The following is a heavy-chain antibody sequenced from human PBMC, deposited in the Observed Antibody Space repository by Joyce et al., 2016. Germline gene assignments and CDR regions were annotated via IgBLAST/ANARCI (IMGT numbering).Heavy chain of an antibody. CDR2: IDPSDSFT. Sequence: EVQLVQSGAEVKKPGESLTISCTGSGFYFSSFWISWVRQMPGKGLEWMGMIDPSDSFTKYSPSFQGLVSISVDKSSSTAYLQWSSLKASDTAVYYCARQQVVGSHPTPGYWGQGTLVAVSS. CDR3: ARQQVVGSHPTPGY. J-gene: IGHJ4*02. D-gene: IGHD6-6*01. CDR1: GFYFSSFW. V-gene: IGHV5-10-1*03.